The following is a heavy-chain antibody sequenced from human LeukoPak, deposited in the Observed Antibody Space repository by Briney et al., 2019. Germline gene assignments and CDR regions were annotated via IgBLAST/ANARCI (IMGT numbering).Heavy chain of an antibody. J-gene: IGHJ3*02. CDR1: GGTFSSYA. V-gene: IGHV1-69*13. D-gene: IGHD1-26*01. CDR3: ASPPPYSGSYYGYGAFDI. CDR2: IIPIFGTA. Sequence: ASVKVSCKASGGTFSSYAISWVRQAPGQGLEWMGGIIPIFGTANYAQKFQGRVTITADESTSTAYMELSSLRSEDTAVYYCASPPPYSGSYYGYGAFDIWGQGTMVTVSS.